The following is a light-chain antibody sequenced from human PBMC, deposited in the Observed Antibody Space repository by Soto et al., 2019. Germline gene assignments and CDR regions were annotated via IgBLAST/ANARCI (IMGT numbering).Light chain of an antibody. V-gene: IGKV1-5*01. J-gene: IGKJ4*01. CDR1: QSISSW. Sequence: DIQMTQSHSTLSASVGDRVTITCRASQSISSWLAWYQQKPGKAPKVLIYAASTLQSGVPSRFSGSGYGTEFTLTISSLQPEDFATYSCQQVNSYPFTFGGGTKVDIK. CDR2: AAS. CDR3: QQVNSYPFT.